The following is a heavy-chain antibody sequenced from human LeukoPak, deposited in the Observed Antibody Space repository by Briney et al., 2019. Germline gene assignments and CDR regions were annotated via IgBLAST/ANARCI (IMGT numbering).Heavy chain of an antibody. V-gene: IGHV4-59*01. J-gene: IGHJ4*02. Sequence: SETLSLTCTAFGGSISSYYWSWIRQPPGKGLEWIEYIYHSGSTKYNASLKSRVTISVDTSKNQLSLKLTSVTAADTAVYYCARGRNWNEPIDYWGQGTLVTVSS. CDR1: GGSISSYY. CDR2: IYHSGST. D-gene: IGHD1-1*01. CDR3: ARGRNWNEPIDY.